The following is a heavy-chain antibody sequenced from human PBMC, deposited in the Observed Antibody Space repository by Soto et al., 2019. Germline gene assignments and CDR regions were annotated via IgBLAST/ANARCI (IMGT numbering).Heavy chain of an antibody. CDR3: AKWLSGGSYYCDF. D-gene: IGHD3-10*01. CDR2: VQSNHVT. V-gene: IGHV3-23*03. J-gene: IGHJ4*02. CDR1: GFTFGSYA. Sequence: GGSLRLSCQASGFTFGSYAMSWVRQAPGKGLEWVALVQSNHVTYYADSVRGRFTVSRDNSKNTVSLQTDSLRVEDTALYYCAKWLSGGSYYCDFWGQGAKVTVSS.